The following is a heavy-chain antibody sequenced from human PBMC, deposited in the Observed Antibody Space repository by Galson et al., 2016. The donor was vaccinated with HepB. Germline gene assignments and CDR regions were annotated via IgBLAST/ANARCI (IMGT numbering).Heavy chain of an antibody. CDR1: GGSISSSTYY. J-gene: IGHJ3*02. V-gene: IGHV4-39*02. CDR2: VYYRGST. Sequence: SETLSLTCTVSGGSISSSTYYWGWIRQPPGKGLEWIGNVYYRGSTYYNPSLKSRVTISVDTSKNQFSLKLSFVTAADTAVYYCARDYGDAFDIWGRGTMVTVSS. CDR3: ARDYGDAFDI. D-gene: IGHD3-10*01.